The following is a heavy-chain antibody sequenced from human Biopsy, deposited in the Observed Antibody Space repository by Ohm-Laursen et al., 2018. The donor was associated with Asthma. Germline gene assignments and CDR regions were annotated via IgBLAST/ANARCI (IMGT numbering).Heavy chain of an antibody. D-gene: IGHD4-17*01. J-gene: IGHJ4*02. CDR2: HDHEEGGT. CDR1: GYSLTDLS. Sequence: SVKVSCKISGYSLTDLSMHWVRQAPGQGLEWMGGHDHEEGGTVNARRFQGRVTMTDDTSTDTAYMELSSLSSDDTAVYYCASVFPKDYVRYIFQFWGQGTLVTVSS. V-gene: IGHV1-24*01. CDR3: ASVFPKDYVRYIFQF.